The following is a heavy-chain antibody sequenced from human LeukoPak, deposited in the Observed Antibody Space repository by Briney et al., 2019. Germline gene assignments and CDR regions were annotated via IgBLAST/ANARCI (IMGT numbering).Heavy chain of an antibody. V-gene: IGHV3-23*01. D-gene: IGHD3-22*01. CDR1: GFSFSSYA. CDR3: AKGAYGSSGHYYFDY. CDR2: ISPRGDST. Sequence: PGGSLRLSCAASGFSFSSYAMSWVRQAPGKGLDWVSAISPRGDSTFHADSVRGRFTISRDNSKNTLYLQLNSLRAEDTALYYCAKGAYGSSGHYYFDYWGQGALVTVSS. J-gene: IGHJ4*02.